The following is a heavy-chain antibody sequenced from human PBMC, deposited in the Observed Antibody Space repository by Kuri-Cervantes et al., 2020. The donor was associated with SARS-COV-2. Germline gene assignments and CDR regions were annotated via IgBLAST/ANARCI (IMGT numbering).Heavy chain of an antibody. CDR2: IRSKANSYAT. CDR1: GFTFSGSA. D-gene: IGHD2-15*01. J-gene: IGHJ4*01. Sequence: GGSLRLSCAASGFTFSGSAMHWVRQASGKGLEWVGRIRSKANSYATAYAASVKGRSTISRDDSKNTAYLQMNSLKTEDTAVYYCAKSGLGYCSGEDCYIHWGHGTLVTVSS. CDR3: AKSGLGYCSGEDCYIH. V-gene: IGHV3-73*01.